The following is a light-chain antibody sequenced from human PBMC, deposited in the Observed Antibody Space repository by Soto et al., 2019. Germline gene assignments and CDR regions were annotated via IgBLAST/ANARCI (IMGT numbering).Light chain of an antibody. J-gene: IGKJ1*01. Sequence: DIQMTQSPSSLSASVGDRFSITCRASQIISTYLNWYQQKPGKAPRLLIYAASSLQSGVPSRFSGSGSETDFTLTISSLQPEDFATYSCQQSYSTTWTFGQGTKVDIK. CDR1: QIISTY. V-gene: IGKV1-39*01. CDR2: AAS. CDR3: QQSYSTTWT.